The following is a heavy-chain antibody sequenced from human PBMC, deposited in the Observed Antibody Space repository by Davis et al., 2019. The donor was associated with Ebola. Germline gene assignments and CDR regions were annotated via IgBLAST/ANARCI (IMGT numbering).Heavy chain of an antibody. V-gene: IGHV1-69*13. CDR2: IIPMFRSP. CDR1: GDTFRSFA. D-gene: IGHD2-15*01. CDR3: AREWMDIVVVVAATYYYYGMDV. Sequence: SVKVSCKSSGDTFRSFAVSWVRQAPGQGLEWMGGIIPMFRSPNYAQKFQGRVTISADESTRTVYLELSSLRSDDTAVYYCAREWMDIVVVVAATYYYYGMDVWGQGTTVTVSS. J-gene: IGHJ6*02.